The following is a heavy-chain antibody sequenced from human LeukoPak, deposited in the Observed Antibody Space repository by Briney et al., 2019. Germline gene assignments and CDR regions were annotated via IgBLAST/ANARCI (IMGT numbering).Heavy chain of an antibody. CDR3: ARDLPTMAFDI. CDR2: IYYSGST. D-gene: IGHD3-10*01. CDR1: GGSISSGDYY. Sequence: SETLSLTCTVSGGSISSGDYYWSWIRQPPGKGLEWIGYIYYSGSTYYNPSLKSRVTISVDTSKNQFSLKLSSVTAADTAVYYCARDLPTMAFDIWGQGTMVTVSS. V-gene: IGHV4-30-4*08. J-gene: IGHJ3*02.